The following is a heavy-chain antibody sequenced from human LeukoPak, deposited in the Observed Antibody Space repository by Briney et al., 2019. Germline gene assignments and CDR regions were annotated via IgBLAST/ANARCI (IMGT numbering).Heavy chain of an antibody. V-gene: IGHV4-4*09. CDR3: ARRRATNYYYYYMDV. J-gene: IGHJ6*03. Sequence: PSETLSLTCTVSGGSISSYYWSWIRQPPGKGLEWFGYIYTSGSTNYNPSLKSRVTISVDTSKNQFSLKLSSVTAADTAVYYCARRRATNYYYYYMDVWGKGTTVTVSS. CDR1: GGSISSYY. CDR2: IYTSGST.